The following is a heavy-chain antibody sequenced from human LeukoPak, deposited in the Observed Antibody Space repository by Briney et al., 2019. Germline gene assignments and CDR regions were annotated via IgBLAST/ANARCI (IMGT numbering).Heavy chain of an antibody. V-gene: IGHV3-7*01. CDR1: GFTFSSYW. CDR3: ATSEARSNGWYVY. CDR2: MRQDGNEK. J-gene: IGHJ4*02. D-gene: IGHD6-19*01. Sequence: PGGSLRLSCVASGFTFSSYWMTWVRQAPGKGLEWVANMRQDGNEKYYVDSVKGRFTISRDNAKNMLYLQMNSLRAEDTAVYYCATSEARSNGWYVYWGQGTLVTVSS.